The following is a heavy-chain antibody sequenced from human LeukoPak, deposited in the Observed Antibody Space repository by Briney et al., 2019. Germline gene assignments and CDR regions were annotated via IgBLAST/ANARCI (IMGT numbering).Heavy chain of an antibody. J-gene: IGHJ4*02. V-gene: IGHV3-30-3*01. D-gene: IGHD3-16*01. Sequence: GGSLRLSCAASGFTFSSYPMHWVRQAPGKGLEWVAVISYDGSEKHYADPVKGRFTISRDNSKNTLYLQMNSLRAEDTAVYYCARGSRDYVWGSHVEYWGQGTLVTVSS. CDR2: ISYDGSEK. CDR3: ARGSRDYVWGSHVEY. CDR1: GFTFSSYP.